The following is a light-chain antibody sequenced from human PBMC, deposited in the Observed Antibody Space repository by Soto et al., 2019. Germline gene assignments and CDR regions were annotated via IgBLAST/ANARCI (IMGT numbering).Light chain of an antibody. CDR1: SSDIGGDYD. CDR2: GNS. V-gene: IGLV1-40*01. J-gene: IGLJ1*01. CDR3: PSYASCLSLV. Sequence: QSARTQPASVSVAPGQTVTISCTGSSSDIGGDYDVPWYQQLPGTAPKLLIYGNSNRPSGVPDRFSGSKSGTSASLAISGLQAEDEADYYCPSYASCLSLVFGTGTKVTVL.